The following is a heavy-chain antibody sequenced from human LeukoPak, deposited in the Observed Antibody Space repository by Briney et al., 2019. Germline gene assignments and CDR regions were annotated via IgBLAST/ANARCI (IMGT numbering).Heavy chain of an antibody. CDR1: GGSFSGYY. J-gene: IGHJ4*02. Sequence: SETLSLTCAVYGGSFSGYYWSWIRQPPGKGLEWIGEIYHSGSTNYNPSLKSRVTISVDKSKNQFSLKLSSVTAADTAVYYCARGSRSTYYYDSSDPLDYWGQGTLVTVSS. CDR3: ARGSRSTYYYDSSDPLDY. V-gene: IGHV4-34*01. CDR2: IYHSGST. D-gene: IGHD3-22*01.